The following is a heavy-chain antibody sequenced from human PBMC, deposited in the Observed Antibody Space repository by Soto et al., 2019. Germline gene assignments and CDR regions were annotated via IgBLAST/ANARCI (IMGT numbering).Heavy chain of an antibody. J-gene: IGHJ4*02. Sequence: QVQLVESGGGVVQPGRSLRLSCAASGFTLSSYVMHWVRQAPGMGLEWVAVISDYGSNKYYADSVKGRFTISRDNSKNTLYLQMNSLRAEDTAVYYCAKDRGFGSGWYALVGYFAYWGQGTLVTVSS. D-gene: IGHD6-19*01. CDR2: ISDYGSNK. V-gene: IGHV3-30*18. CDR1: GFTLSSYV. CDR3: AKDRGFGSGWYALVGYFAY.